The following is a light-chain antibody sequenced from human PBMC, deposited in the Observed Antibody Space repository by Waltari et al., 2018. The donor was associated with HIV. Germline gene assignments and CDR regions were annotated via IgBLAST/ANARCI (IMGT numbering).Light chain of an antibody. V-gene: IGKV4-1*01. CDR2: WAS. J-gene: IGKJ1*01. CDR3: HQYYTTPWA. CDR1: QSVLYNSNSKNY. Sequence: DIVLTQSPASLAVSLGERATINCKASQSVLYNSNSKNYLSWYQQRPGQPPKLLIYWASTRESGVPDRFSGSASGTDFTLTISGLQAEDVAVYYCHQYYTTPWAFGQGTKVEIK.